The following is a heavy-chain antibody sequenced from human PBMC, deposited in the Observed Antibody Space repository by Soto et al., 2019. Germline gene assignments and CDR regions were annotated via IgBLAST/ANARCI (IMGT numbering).Heavy chain of an antibody. CDR3: ASSSGSGWYYFDY. V-gene: IGHV4-39*01. CDR2: IYYSGST. CDR1: GGSISISSYY. Sequence: PSDTLSLTCTVSGGSISISSYYWGWILHPPGKGLEWIGSIYYSGSTYYNPSLKSRVTISVDTSKNQFSLKLSSVTAADTAVYYCASSSGSGWYYFDYWGQGTLVTVSS. J-gene: IGHJ4*02. D-gene: IGHD6-19*01.